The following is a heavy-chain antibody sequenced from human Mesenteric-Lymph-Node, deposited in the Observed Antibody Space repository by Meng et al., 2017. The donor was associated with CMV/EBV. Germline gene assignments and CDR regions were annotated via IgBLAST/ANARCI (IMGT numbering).Heavy chain of an antibody. D-gene: IGHD2-2*01. CDR3: ARVLDGSTSRFDP. Sequence: SETLSLTCTVSGYSISSGYYWGWIRQPPGKGLEWIGSIYHSGSTYYNPSLKSRVTISVDTSKNQFSLKLGSVTAADTAVYYCARVLDGSTSRFDPWGQGTLVTVSS. V-gene: IGHV4-38-2*02. CDR1: GYSISSGYY. J-gene: IGHJ5*02. CDR2: IYHSGST.